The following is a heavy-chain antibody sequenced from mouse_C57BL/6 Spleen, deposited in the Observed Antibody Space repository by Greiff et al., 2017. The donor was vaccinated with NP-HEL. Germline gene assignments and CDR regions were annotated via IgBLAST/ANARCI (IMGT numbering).Heavy chain of an antibody. J-gene: IGHJ1*03. CDR3: ARWTIYDGYFEGYFCV. D-gene: IGHD2-3*01. CDR2: INPNYGTT. Sequence: VQLQQSGPELVKPGASVTISCKASGYSFTDYNMHWVKQSNGKSLEWIGVINPNYGTTSYNQKFKGKATLTVDQSSRTAYMQLNSLTSEDSAVYYLARWTIYDGYFEGYFCVWGTRTTVTVSS. V-gene: IGHV1-39*01. CDR1: GYSFTDYN.